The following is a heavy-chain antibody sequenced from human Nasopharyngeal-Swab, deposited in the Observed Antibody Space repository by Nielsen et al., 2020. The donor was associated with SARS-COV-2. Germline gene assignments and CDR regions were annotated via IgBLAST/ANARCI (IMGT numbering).Heavy chain of an antibody. CDR2: VSHDGRNE. CDR3: TRDGPSNYGTWDY. D-gene: IGHD4/OR15-4a*01. J-gene: IGHJ4*02. Sequence: GGSLRLSCAASGFTFSGYAIHWVRQAPGKGLEWVAVVSHDGRNEYYADSVKGRFTISRDIFKNTVYLQVNSLRVEDTAVYYCTRDGPSNYGTWDYWGQGTLVTVSS. CDR1: GFTFSGYA. V-gene: IGHV3-30*04.